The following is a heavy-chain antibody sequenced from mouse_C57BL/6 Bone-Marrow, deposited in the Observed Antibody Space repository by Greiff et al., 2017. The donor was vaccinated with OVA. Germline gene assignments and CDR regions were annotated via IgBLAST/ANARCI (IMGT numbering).Heavy chain of an antibody. D-gene: IGHD1-1*01. CDR3: ARHYGSSEGDY. CDR1: GYTFTSYG. CDR2: IYPRSGNT. J-gene: IGHJ2*01. Sequence: VNVVESGAELARPGASVKLSCKASGYTFTSYGISWVKQRTGQGLEWIGEIYPRSGNTYYNEKFKGKATLTADKSSSTAYMELRSLTSEDSAVYFCARHYGSSEGDYWGQGTTLTVSS. V-gene: IGHV1-81*01.